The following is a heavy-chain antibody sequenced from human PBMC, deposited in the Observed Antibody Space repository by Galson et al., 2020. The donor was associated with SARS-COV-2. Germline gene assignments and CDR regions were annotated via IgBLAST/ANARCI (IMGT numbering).Heavy chain of an antibody. CDR1: GFTFSSYA. D-gene: IGHD3-9*01. Sequence: GGPLRLSCAASGFTFSSYAMNWVRQAPGKGLEWVSYISSSGSTIYYADAVKGRFTISRDNAKNSLYLQMNSLRAEDTAVYYCARSGYFDWLPPDYWGQGTLVTVSS. J-gene: IGHJ4*02. V-gene: IGHV3-48*03. CDR3: ARSGYFDWLPPDY. CDR2: ISSSGSTI.